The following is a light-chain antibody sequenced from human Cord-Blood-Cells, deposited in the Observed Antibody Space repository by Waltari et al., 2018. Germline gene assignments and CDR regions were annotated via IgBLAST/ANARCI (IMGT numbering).Light chain of an antibody. CDR3: QQRSNWIT. CDR2: DAS. V-gene: IGKV3-11*01. Sequence: EMVLTQSPATPSLAPGERDTLPCRASEIVSSYLAWYQQKPGQAPRLLIYDASKRATGIPARFSGSGSGTDFTLTISSLEPEDFAVYYCQQRSNWITFGQGTRLEIK. J-gene: IGKJ5*01. CDR1: EIVSSY.